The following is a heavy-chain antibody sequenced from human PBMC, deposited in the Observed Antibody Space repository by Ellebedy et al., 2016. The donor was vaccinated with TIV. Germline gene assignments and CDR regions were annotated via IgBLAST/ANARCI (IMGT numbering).Heavy chain of an antibody. Sequence: GESLKLSXAASGFAFSDYWMSWVRPAPGKGLEWVANINYDGSVKYYVNSVKGRFTISRDNVKNSLSLQMNGLGVEDTAVYYCVSRGSSSSWGQGALVTVSS. CDR1: GFAFSDYW. CDR2: INYDGSVK. V-gene: IGHV3-7*01. J-gene: IGHJ5*02. CDR3: VSRGSSSS. D-gene: IGHD6-6*01.